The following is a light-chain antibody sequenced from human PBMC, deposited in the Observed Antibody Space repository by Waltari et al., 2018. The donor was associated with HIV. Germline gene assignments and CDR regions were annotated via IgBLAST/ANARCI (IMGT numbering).Light chain of an antibody. J-gene: IGLJ1*01. Sequence: QSVLTQPPSASGTPGQRVTISCSGSSSNIGSNTVNWYQQLPGTAPKLLIYRNKPRLSGIRDRSSGAKSVTSASLAMSGLQYKDQADYYCAAWDNSLNGLVFGTGTKVTVL. CDR3: AAWDNSLNGLV. CDR2: RNK. CDR1: SSNIGSNT. V-gene: IGLV1-44*01.